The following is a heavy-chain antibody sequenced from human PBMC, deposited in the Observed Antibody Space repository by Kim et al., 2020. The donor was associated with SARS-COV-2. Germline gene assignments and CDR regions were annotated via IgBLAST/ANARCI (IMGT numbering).Heavy chain of an antibody. V-gene: IGHV4-59*09. D-gene: IGHD5-18*01. Sequence: GSTKHNPSLKGRVTISADTSKNLFYLKLNSVTAADPAIYYCVTGVGRLPDHWGQGTLVTVSS. CDR2: GST. CDR3: VTGVGRLPDH. J-gene: IGHJ5*02.